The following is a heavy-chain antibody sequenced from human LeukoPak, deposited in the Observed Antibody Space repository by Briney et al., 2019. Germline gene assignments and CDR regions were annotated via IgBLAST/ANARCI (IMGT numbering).Heavy chain of an antibody. J-gene: IGHJ4*02. CDR3: ARETPRGYYGSGTFDY. CDR1: GYTFTSYY. Sequence: ASVKVSCKASGYTFTSYYMHWVRQAPGQGLEWMGWISVYNGDTNYAQKFQGRVTMTTDTSTNTAYMELRSLRSDDTAVYYCARETPRGYYGSGTFDYWGQGTLVPVSS. CDR2: ISVYNGDT. D-gene: IGHD3-10*01. V-gene: IGHV1-18*04.